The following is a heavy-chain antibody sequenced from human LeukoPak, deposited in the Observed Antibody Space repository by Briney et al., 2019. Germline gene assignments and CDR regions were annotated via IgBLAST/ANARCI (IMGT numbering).Heavy chain of an antibody. Sequence: GGSLRLSCAASGFTFSSYGMHWVRQAPGKGLEWVAVISYDGSNKHYADSVKGRFTISRDNSKNTLYLQTNSLRAEDTAVYYCAKDLTTVTERRYYYYGMDVWGQGTTVTVSS. V-gene: IGHV3-30*18. CDR3: AKDLTTVTERRYYYYGMDV. D-gene: IGHD4-17*01. J-gene: IGHJ6*02. CDR2: ISYDGSNK. CDR1: GFTFSSYG.